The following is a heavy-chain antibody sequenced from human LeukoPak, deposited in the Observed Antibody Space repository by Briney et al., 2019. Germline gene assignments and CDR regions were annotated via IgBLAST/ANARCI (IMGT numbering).Heavy chain of an antibody. CDR2: IYYSGST. CDR1: GGSISSYY. Sequence: SETLSLTCTVSGGSISSYYWSWIRQPPGKGLEWIGYIYYSGSTNYNPSLKSRVTISVDTSKSQFSLKLTSVTAADTAVYYCARQWELRGWFDPWGQGTLVTVSS. V-gene: IGHV4-59*08. CDR3: ARQWELRGWFDP. J-gene: IGHJ5*02. D-gene: IGHD1-26*01.